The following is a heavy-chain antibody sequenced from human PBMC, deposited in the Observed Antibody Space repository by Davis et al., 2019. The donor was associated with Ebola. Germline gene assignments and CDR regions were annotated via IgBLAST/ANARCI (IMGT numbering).Heavy chain of an antibody. CDR1: GFTFSTYS. Sequence: GGSLRLSCAASGFTFSTYSMSWVRQAPGKALEWVSSISSDSDYIYYADSVKGRFTISRDNSKNTLYLEMNSLRAEDTAVYYCVVGATSYYFDYWGQGTLVTVSS. J-gene: IGHJ4*02. D-gene: IGHD1-26*01. V-gene: IGHV3-21*04. CDR3: VVGATSYYFDY. CDR2: ISSDSDYI.